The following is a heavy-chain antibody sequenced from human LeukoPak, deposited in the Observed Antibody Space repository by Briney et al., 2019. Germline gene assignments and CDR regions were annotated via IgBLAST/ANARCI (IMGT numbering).Heavy chain of an antibody. CDR2: IIPIFGTA. V-gene: IGHV1-69*01. CDR3: ARDTGDCSSTSCYSDAFDI. CDR1: GGTFSSYA. D-gene: IGHD2-2*01. J-gene: IGHJ3*02. Sequence: GASVKVSCKASGGTFSSYAISWVRQAPGQGLEWMGGIIPIFGTANYAQKFQGRVTITADESTSTAYMELSSLRSEDTAVYYCARDTGDCSSTSCYSDAFDIWGQGTMVTVSS.